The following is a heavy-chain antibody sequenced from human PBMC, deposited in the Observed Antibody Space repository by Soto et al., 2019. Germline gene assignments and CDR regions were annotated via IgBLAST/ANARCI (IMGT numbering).Heavy chain of an antibody. J-gene: IGHJ5*02. V-gene: IGHV4-59*01. CDR1: GGSISSYY. D-gene: IGHD2-2*01. CDR2: IYYSGST. CDR3: ARGPIVVVPAAMPVWDTQFDP. Sequence: SETLSLTCTVSGGSISSYYWSWIRQPPGKGLEWIGYIYYSGSTNYNPSLKSRVTISVDTSKNQFSLKLSSVTAADTAVYYCARGPIVVVPAAMPVWDTQFDPWGQGTLVTVSS.